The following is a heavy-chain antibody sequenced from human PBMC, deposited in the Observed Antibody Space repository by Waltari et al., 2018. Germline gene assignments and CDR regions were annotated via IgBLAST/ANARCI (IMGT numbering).Heavy chain of an antibody. V-gene: IGHV4-30-4*08. J-gene: IGHJ4*02. CDR1: GGSISSGDYY. Sequence: QVQLQESGPGLVKPSQTLSLTCTVPGGSISSGDYYWSWIRQPPGKGLEWIGYIYYSGSTYYNPSLKSRVTISVDTSKNQFSLKLSSVTAADTAVYYCAREYYGSGSYTSAFDYWGQGTLVTVSS. CDR3: AREYYGSGSYTSAFDY. D-gene: IGHD3-10*01. CDR2: IYYSGST.